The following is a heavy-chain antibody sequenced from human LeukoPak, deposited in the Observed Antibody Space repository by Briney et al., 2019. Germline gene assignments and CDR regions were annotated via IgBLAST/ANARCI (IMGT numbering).Heavy chain of an antibody. CDR1: GYSFTSYW. CDR3: ARFLTGSSWFHDAFDI. V-gene: IGHV5-51*01. J-gene: IGHJ3*02. Sequence: GESLKISCKGSGYSFTSYWIGWVRQMPGKGLEWMGIIYPGDSDTRYSPSFQGQVPISADKSISTAYRQRSSLKASDTAMYYCARFLTGSSWFHDAFDIWGQGTMVTVSS. CDR2: IYPGDSDT. D-gene: IGHD6-13*01.